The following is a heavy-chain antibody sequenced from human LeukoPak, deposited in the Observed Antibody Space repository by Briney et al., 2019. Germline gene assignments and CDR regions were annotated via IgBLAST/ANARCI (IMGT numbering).Heavy chain of an antibody. CDR3: ARGRKIAVAVSWFDP. CDR2: INHSGST. CDR1: GGSFSGYY. V-gene: IGHV4-34*01. D-gene: IGHD6-19*01. J-gene: IGHJ5*02. Sequence: SETLALTCAVYGGSFSGYYWSWIRQPPGKGLEWIGEINHSGSTNYHPSLKSRVTISVDTSKNQFSLKLSSVTAADTAVYYCARGRKIAVAVSWFDPWGQGTLVTVSS.